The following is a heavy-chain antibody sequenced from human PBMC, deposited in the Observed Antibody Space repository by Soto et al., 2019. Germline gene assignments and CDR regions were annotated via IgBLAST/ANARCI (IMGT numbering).Heavy chain of an antibody. J-gene: IGHJ6*02. V-gene: IGHV3-30-3*01. D-gene: IGHD1-26*01. Sequence: GGSLRLSCAASGFTFSSYGMHWVRQAPGKGLEWVAVISYDGSNKYYADSVKGRFTISRDNSKNTLYLQMNSLRAEDTAVYYCARDDAGATLYCYYGMDVWGQGTTVTVSS. CDR1: GFTFSSYG. CDR2: ISYDGSNK. CDR3: ARDDAGATLYCYYGMDV.